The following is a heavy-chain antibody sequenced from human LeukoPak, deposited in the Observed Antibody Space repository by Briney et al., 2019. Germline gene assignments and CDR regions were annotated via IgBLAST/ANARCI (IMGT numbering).Heavy chain of an antibody. CDR2: ISGSGGST. V-gene: IGHV3-23*01. CDR3: AKEVRSGSYYRAINFDY. CDR1: GFTFDDYD. J-gene: IGHJ4*02. Sequence: GGSLRLSCAASGFTFDDYDMSWVRQAPGKGLEWVSAISGSGGSTYYADSVKGRFTISRDNSKNTLYLQMNSLRAEDTAVYYCAKEVRSGSYYRAINFDYWGQGTLVTVSS. D-gene: IGHD1-26*01.